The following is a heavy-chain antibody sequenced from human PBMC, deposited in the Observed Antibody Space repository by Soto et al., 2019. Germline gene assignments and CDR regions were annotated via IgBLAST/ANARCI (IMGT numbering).Heavy chain of an antibody. CDR2: IYSNGVT. CDR1: GGSIRGYY. Sequence: QVLLQESGPGVVNPSETLSLTCTVSGGSIRGYYWSWIRQSPAKGLEWVGYIYSNGVTRYNPSLPGHITMSVEVSGKFFSLRLRSVTAEGTAHYFCPRHPNAPKTLREFAFWGQGTLVPVSP. J-gene: IGHJ4*02. V-gene: IGHV4-59*08. D-gene: IGHD2-15*01. CDR3: PRHPNAPKTLREFAF.